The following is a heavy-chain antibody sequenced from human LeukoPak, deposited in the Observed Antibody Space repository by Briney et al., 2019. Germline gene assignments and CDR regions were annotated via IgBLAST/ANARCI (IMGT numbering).Heavy chain of an antibody. V-gene: IGHV1-18*01. CDR3: ERGRGYYDSSGYYYYYGMDV. CDR2: ISAYSGNT. D-gene: IGHD3-22*01. CDR1: GYTFTSYG. J-gene: IGHJ6*04. Sequence: ASVKLSCTASGYTFTSYGIGWVRQAPGQGLEWVGCISAYSGNTNYAQKLQGRVTMTTDTSASTAYMEMRSLRSDDTAVYYCERGRGYYDSSGYYYYYGMDVWGERPTVTVSS.